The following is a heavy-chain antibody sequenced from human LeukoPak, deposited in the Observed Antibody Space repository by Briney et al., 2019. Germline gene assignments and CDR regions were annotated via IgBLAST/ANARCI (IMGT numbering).Heavy chain of an antibody. D-gene: IGHD2-2*01. Sequence: GGSLRLSCAASGFTFSTYWMSWVRQAPGKGLESVAKIKEDGSDKHYVDSLKGRFSIYRDNAKNSLYLEINSLRAEDTAVYYCARDRGCGSFDHWGQGTLVTVSS. CDR3: ARDRGCGSFDH. J-gene: IGHJ4*02. CDR2: IKEDGSDK. V-gene: IGHV3-7*01. CDR1: GFTFSTYW.